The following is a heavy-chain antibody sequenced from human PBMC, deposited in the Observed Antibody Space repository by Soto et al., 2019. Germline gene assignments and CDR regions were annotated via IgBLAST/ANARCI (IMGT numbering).Heavy chain of an antibody. J-gene: IGHJ4*02. CDR3: ARVKCCSFFYFEH. D-gene: IGHD6-13*01. CDR2: FYYSGNT. Sequence: SKAVIGTGTVSEDSVASGNYYGSLIRQPPGKGLEWIGYFYYSGNTNYSPSLKSRATISLHPSNNQFSLKLSSVTAADTAVYSCARVKCCSFFYFEHSGPAPLATV. CDR1: EDSVASGNYY. V-gene: IGHV4-61*01.